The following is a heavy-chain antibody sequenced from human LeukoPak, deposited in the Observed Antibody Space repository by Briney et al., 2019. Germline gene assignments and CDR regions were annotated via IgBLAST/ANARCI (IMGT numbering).Heavy chain of an antibody. J-gene: IGHJ4*02. V-gene: IGHV1-2*02. CDR3: AREWRSGGWYAIYLDY. Sequence: ASVKVSCKASGYTFTGYYMHWVRQAPGQGLEWMGWINPNSGGTDYAQKFQGRVTMTRDTSISTAYMELSRLRSDDTAVYYCAREWRSGGWYAIYLDYWGQGTLVTVSS. CDR2: INPNSGGT. D-gene: IGHD6-19*01. CDR1: GYTFTGYY.